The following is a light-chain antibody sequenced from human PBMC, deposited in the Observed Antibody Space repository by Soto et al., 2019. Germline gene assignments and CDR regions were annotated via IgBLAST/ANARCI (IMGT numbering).Light chain of an antibody. J-gene: IGKJ2*01. CDR2: LAS. CDR3: QQSYSTPQDT. CDR1: QYISTY. V-gene: IGKV1-39*01. Sequence: DIQMTQSPSSLSASVGDRVTITCRASQYISTYLNWYQQKPGKAPKLLIYLASTLHSGVPSRFSGTGSGKDFTLTICSLEPEDFATYYCQQSYSTPQDTFGQGTKLEIK.